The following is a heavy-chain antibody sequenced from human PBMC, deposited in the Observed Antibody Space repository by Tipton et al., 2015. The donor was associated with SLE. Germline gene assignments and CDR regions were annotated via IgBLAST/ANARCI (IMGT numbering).Heavy chain of an antibody. J-gene: IGHJ4*02. Sequence: LRLSCDVSGFSISSGYFWGWIRQSPEKGLEWIGSISHSGNIYYNPSLKSRVSMSIDTSRNEVFLRLSSVTAADTAVYYCARGERSSMPDYWGQGSLVTVSS. CDR3: ARGERSSMPDY. CDR1: GFSISSGYF. V-gene: IGHV4-38-2*01. D-gene: IGHD6-13*01. CDR2: ISHSGNI.